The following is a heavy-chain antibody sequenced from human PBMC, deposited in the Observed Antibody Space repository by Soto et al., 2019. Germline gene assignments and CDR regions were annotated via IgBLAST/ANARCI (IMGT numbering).Heavy chain of an antibody. D-gene: IGHD1-26*01. CDR2: ISSSTGYI. CDR1: GFTFSSYS. Sequence: PGGSLRLSCAASGFTFSSYSMNWVRQAPGKGLEWVSSISSSTGYIDYADSVKGRFTISRDNAKNSLYLQMNSLRAEDTAVYYCARMRGSYDFGYWGQGTLVTVSS. V-gene: IGHV3-21*01. J-gene: IGHJ4*02. CDR3: ARMRGSYDFGY.